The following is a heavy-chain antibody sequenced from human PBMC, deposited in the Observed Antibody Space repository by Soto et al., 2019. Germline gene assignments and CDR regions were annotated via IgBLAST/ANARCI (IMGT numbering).Heavy chain of an antibody. Sequence: QLPGKGLEWIGYIYYSGSTNYNPSLKSRVTISVDTSKNQFSLKLSSVTAADTAVYYCARPRYDSTGTPFDHWGLGTLVTVSS. V-gene: IGHV4-61*07. CDR3: ARPRYDSTGTPFDH. CDR2: IYYSGST. D-gene: IGHD3-22*01. J-gene: IGHJ4*02.